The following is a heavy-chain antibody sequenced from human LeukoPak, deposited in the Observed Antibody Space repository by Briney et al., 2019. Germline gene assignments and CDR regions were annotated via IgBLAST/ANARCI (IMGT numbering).Heavy chain of an antibody. CDR3: AREYCSSTSCLYDY. V-gene: IGHV3-48*01. Sequence: PGGSLRLSCAASGFTFSSYSMNWVRQAPGKGLEWVSYISSSRSTIYYADSVKGRFTISRDNAENSLYLQMNSLRAEDTAVYYCAREYCSSTSCLYDYWGQGTLVTVSS. CDR1: GFTFSSYS. D-gene: IGHD2-2*01. CDR2: ISSSRSTI. J-gene: IGHJ4*02.